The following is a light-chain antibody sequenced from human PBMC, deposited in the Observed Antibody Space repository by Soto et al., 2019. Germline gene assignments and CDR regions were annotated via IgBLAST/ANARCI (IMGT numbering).Light chain of an antibody. CDR1: QSVSSN. CDR2: GAS. CDR3: QQYNNWPWT. V-gene: IGKV3-15*01. J-gene: IGKJ1*01. Sequence: EIVMTQSPATLSVSPGERATLSCRASQSVSSNLAWYQQKPGQAPRLLIYGASTRATGIPARFSGSGSGTEFTLTINSLQSEDFALYYCQQYNNWPWTFGQGTKVDI.